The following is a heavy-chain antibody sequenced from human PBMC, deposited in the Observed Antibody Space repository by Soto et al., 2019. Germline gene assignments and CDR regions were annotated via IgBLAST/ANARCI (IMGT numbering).Heavy chain of an antibody. V-gene: IGHV1-69*13. CDR3: ARDKYSSGPIRFDP. J-gene: IGHJ5*02. D-gene: IGHD6-19*01. Sequence: SVQVSCKASGGTFSSYAISWVRQAPGQGLEWMGGIIPIFGTANYAQKFQGRVTITADESTSTAYMELSSLRSEDTAVYYCARDKYSSGPIRFDPWGQGTLVTVSS. CDR2: IIPIFGTA. CDR1: GGTFSSYA.